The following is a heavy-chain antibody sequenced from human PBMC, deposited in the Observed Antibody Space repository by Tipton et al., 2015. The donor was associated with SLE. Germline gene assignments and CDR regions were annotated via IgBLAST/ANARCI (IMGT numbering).Heavy chain of an antibody. CDR2: FYPGGTT. D-gene: IGHD3-3*01. Sequence: TLSLTCTVSGDSISNYYWSWIRQSAGKGLEWMGRFYPGGTTSYNPSFKSRVTISVDTSKNQFSLKLNSVTASDTAVYYCARGSVTIFGVAYYYYGLDVWGQGTTVTVSS. CDR1: GDSISNYY. V-gene: IGHV4-4*07. J-gene: IGHJ6*02. CDR3: ARGSVTIFGVAYYYYGLDV.